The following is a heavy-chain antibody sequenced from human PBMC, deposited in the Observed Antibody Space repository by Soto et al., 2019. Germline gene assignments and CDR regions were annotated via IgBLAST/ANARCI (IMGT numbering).Heavy chain of an antibody. D-gene: IGHD3-3*01. CDR2: SRSKANSYAT. V-gene: IGHV3-73*01. CDR3: TSYYDFWSHNYYYYMEV. CDR1: GFTFSGSA. Sequence: EVQLVESGGGLVQPGGSLKLSCAASGFTFSGSAMHWVLQASGKGLEWVGRSRSKANSYATAYAASVKGRFTISIDDSKNTAYLQMNSLKTEDTAVYYCTSYYDFWSHNYYYYMEVWGKGTTVTVSS. J-gene: IGHJ6*03.